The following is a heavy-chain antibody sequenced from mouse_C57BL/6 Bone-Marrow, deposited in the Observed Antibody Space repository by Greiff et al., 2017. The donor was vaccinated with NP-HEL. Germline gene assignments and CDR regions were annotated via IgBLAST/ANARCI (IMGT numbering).Heavy chain of an antibody. V-gene: IGHV1-81*01. Sequence: QVQLKQSGAELARPGASVKLSCKASGYTFTSYGISWVKQRTGQGLEWIGEIYPRSGNTYYNEKFKGKATLTADKSSSTAYMELRSLTSEDSAVYFCARDNITTVVAFYAMDYWGQGTSVTVSS. CDR2: IYPRSGNT. J-gene: IGHJ4*01. CDR1: GYTFTSYG. CDR3: ARDNITTVVAFYAMDY. D-gene: IGHD1-1*01.